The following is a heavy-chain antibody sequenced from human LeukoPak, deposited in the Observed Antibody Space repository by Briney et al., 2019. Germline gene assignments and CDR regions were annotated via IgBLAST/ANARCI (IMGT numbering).Heavy chain of an antibody. Sequence: SETLSLTCTVSGDSISSYYWSWIRQPPGKGLEWIGYMYYSGSTNYNPSLKSRVTISVDTSKNQFSLKLSSVTAADTAVYYCARGIIVGAAWGENYNCFDPWGQGTLVTVSS. V-gene: IGHV4-59*01. CDR3: ARGIIVGAAWGENYNCFDP. CDR2: MYYSGST. D-gene: IGHD1-26*01. CDR1: GDSISSYY. J-gene: IGHJ5*02.